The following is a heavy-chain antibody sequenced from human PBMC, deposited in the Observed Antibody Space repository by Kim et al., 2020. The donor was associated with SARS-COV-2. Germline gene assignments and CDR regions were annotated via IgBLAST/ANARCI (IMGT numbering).Heavy chain of an antibody. V-gene: IGHV3-74*01. Sequence: NYAHSVEGRYTISRENAKNTLYLKMNSPRAEDTAVYYCARGPRGWYGFDSWGQGTLVTVSS. J-gene: IGHJ4*02. D-gene: IGHD3-10*01. CDR3: ARGPRGWYGFDS.